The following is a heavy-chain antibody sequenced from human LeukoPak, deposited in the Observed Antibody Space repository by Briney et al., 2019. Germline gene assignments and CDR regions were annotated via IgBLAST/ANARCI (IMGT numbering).Heavy chain of an antibody. Sequence: GGSLRLSCAASGFTFSSYEMNWVRQAPGKGLEWVSYISSSGSTIYYADSVKGRFTISRDNAKNSLYLQMNSLRAEDTAVYYCARDKFEYCSSSGYWGQGTLVTVSS. CDR1: GFTFSSYE. CDR3: ARDKFEYCSSSGY. CDR2: ISSSGSTI. V-gene: IGHV3-48*03. J-gene: IGHJ4*02. D-gene: IGHD6-6*01.